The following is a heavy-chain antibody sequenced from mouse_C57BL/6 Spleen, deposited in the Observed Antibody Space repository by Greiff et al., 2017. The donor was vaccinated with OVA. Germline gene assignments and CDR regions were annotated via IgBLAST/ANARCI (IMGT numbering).Heavy chain of an antibody. CDR1: GFTFSDAW. D-gene: IGHD2-3*01. CDR3: TTPIYDVYLTFAY. Sequence: EVMLVESGGGLVQPGGSMKLSCAASGFTFSDAWMDWVRQSPEKGLEWVAEIRNKANNHATYYAESVKGRFTISRDDSKSSVYLQMNSLRAEDTGIYYCTTPIYDVYLTFAYRGQGSLVSVSA. J-gene: IGHJ3*01. V-gene: IGHV6-6*01. CDR2: IRNKANNHAT.